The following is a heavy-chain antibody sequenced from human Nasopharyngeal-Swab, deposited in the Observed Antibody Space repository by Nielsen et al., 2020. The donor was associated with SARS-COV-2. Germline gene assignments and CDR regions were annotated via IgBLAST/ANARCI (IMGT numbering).Heavy chain of an antibody. Sequence: KVSCKDSGYSVTSYRIGWGRQKPGKGLEWMGIIYPGDSDTRYSPSFQGQVTISADKSISTAYLQWSSLKASDTAMYYCARQGAVAGYYYYYMDVWGKGTTVTVSS. CDR1: GYSVTSYR. CDR3: ARQGAVAGYYYYYMDV. CDR2: IYPGDSDT. D-gene: IGHD6-19*01. J-gene: IGHJ6*03. V-gene: IGHV5-51*01.